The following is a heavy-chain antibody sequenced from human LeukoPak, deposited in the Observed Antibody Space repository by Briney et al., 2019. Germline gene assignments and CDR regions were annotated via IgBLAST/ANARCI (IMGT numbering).Heavy chain of an antibody. V-gene: IGHV4-39*01. D-gene: IGHD6-13*01. J-gene: IGHJ4*02. CDR1: GGSISSSSHY. CDR3: ARVSSSWYYFDY. Sequence: SETLSLTCTVSGGSISSSSHYWGWVRQPPGKGLEWIGSIYYSGDTYYNPSLESRVTTSVDTSKSQFSLRLSSVTAADTAVYYCARVSSSWYYFDYWGQGTLVTVSS. CDR2: IYYSGDT.